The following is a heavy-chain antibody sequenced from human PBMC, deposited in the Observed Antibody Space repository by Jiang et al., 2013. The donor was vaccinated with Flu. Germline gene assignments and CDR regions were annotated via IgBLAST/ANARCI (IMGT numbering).Heavy chain of an antibody. J-gene: IGHJ4*02. CDR2: IRSKAYGGTT. Sequence: QAPGKGLEWVGFIRSKAYGGTTEYAASVKGRFTISRDDSKSIAYLQMNSLKTEDTAVYYCTRDGEDSSGPIFDYWGQGTLVTVSS. D-gene: IGHD6-19*01. CDR3: TRDGEDSSGPIFDY. V-gene: IGHV3-49*02.